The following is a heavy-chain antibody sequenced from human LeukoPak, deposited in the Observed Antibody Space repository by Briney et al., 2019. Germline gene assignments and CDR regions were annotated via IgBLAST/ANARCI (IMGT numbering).Heavy chain of an antibody. CDR3: AAKRSGMY. Sequence: GGSLRLSCGASGLTFSSFYMTWVRQAPGKGLEWLANIRPDGGAKHYVDSLKGRFTISRDDAKNSLYLEMNSLRVDDTAVYYCAAKRSGMYWGQGTLVTVSS. CDR2: IRPDGGAK. V-gene: IGHV3-7*05. J-gene: IGHJ4*02. CDR1: GLTFSSFY.